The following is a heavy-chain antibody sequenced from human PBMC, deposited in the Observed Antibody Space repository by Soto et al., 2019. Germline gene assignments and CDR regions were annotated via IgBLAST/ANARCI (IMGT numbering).Heavy chain of an antibody. D-gene: IGHD3-3*01. CDR3: ARRPVTIFGVANDAFDI. Sequence: QLQLQESGPGLVKPSETLSLTCTVSGGSISSSSYYWGWIRQPPGKGLEWIGSIYYSGSTYYNPSLKSRVTISLDTSKNQFSLKLSSVTAADTAVYYCARRPVTIFGVANDAFDIWGQGTMVTVSS. V-gene: IGHV4-39*01. CDR2: IYYSGST. CDR1: GGSISSSSYY. J-gene: IGHJ3*02.